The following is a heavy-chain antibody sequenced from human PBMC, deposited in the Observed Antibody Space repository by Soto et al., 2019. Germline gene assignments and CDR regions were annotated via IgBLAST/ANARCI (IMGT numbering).Heavy chain of an antibody. D-gene: IGHD1-1*01. V-gene: IGHV6-1*01. CDR3: ARDHLYHPDDHYYLMYF. J-gene: IGHJ6*02. CDR1: GDSVSRNSDA. CDR2: TYYRSQWYN. Sequence: SQTIPITCDISGDSVSRNSDAWNWIRQSQSRGLEWLGRTYYRSQWYNDYAVSVKSRITINRDTSTTQFSLHLNSVTPEDTAVYYCARDHLYHPDDHYYLMYFSGQGTTVIGS.